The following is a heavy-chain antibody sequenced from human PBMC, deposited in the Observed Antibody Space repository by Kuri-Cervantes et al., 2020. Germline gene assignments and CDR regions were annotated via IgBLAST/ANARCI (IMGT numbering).Heavy chain of an antibody. CDR3: ARGLPPLWFGELWDDAFDI. CDR1: GYTFTSYY. CDR2: INPSGGST. V-gene: IGHV1-46*01. D-gene: IGHD3-10*01. J-gene: IGHJ3*02. Sequence: ASVKVSCKASGYTFTSYYMHWVRQAPGQGLEWMGIINPSGGSTSYAQKFQGRVTMTTDTSTSTAYMELRSLRSDDTAVYYCARGLPPLWFGELWDDAFDIWGQGTMVTVSS.